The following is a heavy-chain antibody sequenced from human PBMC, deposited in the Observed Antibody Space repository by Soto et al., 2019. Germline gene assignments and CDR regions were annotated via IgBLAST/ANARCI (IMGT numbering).Heavy chain of an antibody. CDR3: ATLLRYHDFWSGYYRDDAFDI. Sequence: GASVEVSSKASGVAFTSSAGRLVRQARGQSLEWMGWINAGNGNTKYSQKFQGRVTITRDTSASTAYMELSSLRSEDTAVYYCATLLRYHDFWSGYYRDDAFDIWGQGTMVTVSS. J-gene: IGHJ3*02. V-gene: IGHV1-3*01. CDR1: GVAFTSSA. CDR2: INAGNGNT. D-gene: IGHD3-3*01.